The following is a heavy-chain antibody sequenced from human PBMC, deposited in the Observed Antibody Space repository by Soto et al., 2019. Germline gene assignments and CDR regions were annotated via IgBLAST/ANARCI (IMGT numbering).Heavy chain of an antibody. J-gene: IGHJ6*02. CDR3: ARHGRFNRDYYGMDV. V-gene: IGHV5-10-1*03. CDR1: GYSFTSYW. D-gene: IGHD3-3*01. CDR2: IDPSDSYT. Sequence: EVQLVQSGAEVKKPGESLRISCKGSGYSFTSYWISWVRQMPGKGLEWMGRIDPSDSYTNYSPSFQGHVTISADKSISTAYLQWSSLKASDTAMYYCARHGRFNRDYYGMDVWGQGTTVTVSS.